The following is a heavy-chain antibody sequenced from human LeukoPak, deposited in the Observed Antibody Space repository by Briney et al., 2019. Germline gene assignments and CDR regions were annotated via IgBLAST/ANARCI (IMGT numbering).Heavy chain of an antibody. J-gene: IGHJ3*02. V-gene: IGHV1-8*01. CDR1: GYTFTSYD. Sequence: ASVKVSCKASGYTFTSYDINWVRQATGQGLEWMGWMNPNSGNTGYAQKFQGRVTMTRNTSISTAYMELSSLRSEDMAVYYCARGGVKCSSTSCRNAFDIWGQGTMVTVSS. CDR2: MNPNSGNT. D-gene: IGHD2-2*01. CDR3: ARGGVKCSSTSCRNAFDI.